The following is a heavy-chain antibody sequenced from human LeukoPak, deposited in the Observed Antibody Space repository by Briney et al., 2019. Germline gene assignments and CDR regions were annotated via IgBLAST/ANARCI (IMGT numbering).Heavy chain of an antibody. J-gene: IGHJ3*02. Sequence: ASVKVSCKASGYTFTSYDINWVRQATGQGLEWMGWMNPNSGNTGYAQKFQGRVTMTRNTSISTAYMELSSLRSEDTAVYYCARVLEPNLKMAAAGLLDAFDIWGQGTMVTVSS. V-gene: IGHV1-8*01. CDR1: GYTFTSYD. CDR2: MNPNSGNT. D-gene: IGHD6-13*01. CDR3: ARVLEPNLKMAAAGLLDAFDI.